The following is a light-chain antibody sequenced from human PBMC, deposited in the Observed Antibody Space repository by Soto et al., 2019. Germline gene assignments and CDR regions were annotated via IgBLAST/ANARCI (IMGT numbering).Light chain of an antibody. V-gene: IGKV3D-15*01. CDR1: QSVGTN. Sequence: IVLMQSPDTLSLSPGGRVTLSCRASQSVGTNLAWYQHKPGQPPRLLIFGASTRDTGVPTRFSGSGSGTEFTLTISSLQSEDLAVYYCQQYNHWPPWTFGQGTKVDIK. J-gene: IGKJ1*01. CDR2: GAS. CDR3: QQYNHWPPWT.